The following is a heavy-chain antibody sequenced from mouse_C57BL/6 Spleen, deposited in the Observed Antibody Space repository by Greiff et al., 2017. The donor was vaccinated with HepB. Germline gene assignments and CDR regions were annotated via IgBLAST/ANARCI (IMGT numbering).Heavy chain of an antibody. CDR1: GFTFSDYL. V-gene: IGHV5-16*01. Sequence: DVKLGGTEGGLVQPGSSMKLSFTTSGFTFSDYLMALVRPGPEKGLEWVANINYDGRSTYYLDSLKSRFIISRDNAKNILYLQMSSLKSEDTATYYCARGGGFAYWGQGTLVTVSA. CDR3: ARGGGFAY. J-gene: IGHJ3*01. CDR2: INYDGRST.